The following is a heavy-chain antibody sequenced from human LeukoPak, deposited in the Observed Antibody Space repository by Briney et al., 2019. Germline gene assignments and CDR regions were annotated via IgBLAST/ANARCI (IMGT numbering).Heavy chain of an antibody. V-gene: IGHV1-69*06. J-gene: IGHJ4*02. CDR3: ATVGYYYDSTPDFDY. D-gene: IGHD3-22*01. CDR1: GGTFSSYA. CDR2: IIPIFGTA. Sequence: ASVKVSCKASGGTFSSYAISWVRQAPGQGLEWMGGIIPIFGTANYAQKFQGRVTMTEDTSTDTAYMELSSLRSEDTAVYYCATVGYYYDSTPDFDYWGQGTLVTVSS.